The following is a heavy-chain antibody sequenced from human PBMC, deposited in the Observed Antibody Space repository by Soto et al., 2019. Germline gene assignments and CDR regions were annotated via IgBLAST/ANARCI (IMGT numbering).Heavy chain of an antibody. Sequence: SETLSLTCTVSGGSISSYYWSWIRQPPGKGLEWIGYIYYSGSTNYNPSLKSRVTISVDTSKNQFSLKLSSVTAADTAVYYCAMGIAVAGNFDYWGQGTLVTVS. V-gene: IGHV4-59*01. J-gene: IGHJ4*02. CDR2: IYYSGST. CDR3: AMGIAVAGNFDY. CDR1: GGSISSYY. D-gene: IGHD6-19*01.